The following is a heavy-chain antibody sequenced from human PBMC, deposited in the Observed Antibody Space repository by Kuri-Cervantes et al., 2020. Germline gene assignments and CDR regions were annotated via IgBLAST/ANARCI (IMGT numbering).Heavy chain of an antibody. J-gene: IGHJ6*02. V-gene: IGHV3-21*01. CDR3: AKYYCGGDCYGMDV. D-gene: IGHD2-21*01. CDR2: ISSSSSYI. CDR1: GFTFSSYS. Sequence: GGSLRLSCAASGFTFSSYSMNWVRQAPGKGLEWVSSISSSSSYIYYADSVKGRLTISRDNAKNSLYLQMNSLRAEDTAVYYCAKYYCGGDCYGMDVWGQGTTVTVSS.